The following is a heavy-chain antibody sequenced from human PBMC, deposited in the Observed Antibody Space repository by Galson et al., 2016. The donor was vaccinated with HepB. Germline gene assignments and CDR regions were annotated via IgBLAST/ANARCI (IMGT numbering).Heavy chain of an antibody. CDR2: IDSGSATI. CDR3: VRESPGVISYGSVDY. D-gene: IGHD5-18*01. J-gene: IGHJ4*02. Sequence: SLRLSCAASGFTFTNYNMNWVRRAPGRRLEWVSYIDSGSATILYADSVKGRFTISRDNARNPLYLRMSSLRVEDTAVYYCVRESPGVISYGSVDYWGQGTLVTVSS. CDR1: GFTFTNYN. V-gene: IGHV3-48*04.